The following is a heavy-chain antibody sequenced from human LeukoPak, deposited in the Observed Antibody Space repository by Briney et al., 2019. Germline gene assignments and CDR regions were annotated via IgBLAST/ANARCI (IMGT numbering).Heavy chain of an antibody. J-gene: IGHJ6*03. CDR2: IIPIFGTP. CDR1: GGTFSSYA. CDR3: ARDRNPNPWFGGSWYYYYMDV. V-gene: IGHV1-69*13. D-gene: IGHD3-10*01. Sequence: SVKVSCKASGGTFSSYAVSWVRQAPGQGLEWMGGIIPIFGTPKYAQKFQGRITITADESTSTAYMELSSLRSEDTAVYYCARDRNPNPWFGGSWYYYYMDVWGKGTTVTVSS.